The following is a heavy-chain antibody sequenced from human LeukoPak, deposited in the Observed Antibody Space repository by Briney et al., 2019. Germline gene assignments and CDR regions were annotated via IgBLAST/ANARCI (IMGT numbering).Heavy chain of an antibody. Sequence: GRSLRLSCTASGFTFGDYAMSWVRQAPGKGLEGVGFIRSKAYGGTTEYAASVKGRFTISRDNSKNTLYLQMNSLRAEDTAVYYCAKDKEVRQPSYADYWGQGTLVTVSS. V-gene: IGHV3-49*04. CDR1: GFTFGDYA. CDR3: AKDKEVRQPSYADY. J-gene: IGHJ4*02. D-gene: IGHD2-2*01. CDR2: IRSKAYGGTT.